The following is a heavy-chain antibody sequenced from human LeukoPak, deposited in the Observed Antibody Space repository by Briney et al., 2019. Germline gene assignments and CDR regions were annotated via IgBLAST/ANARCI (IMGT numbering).Heavy chain of an antibody. CDR2: INPRADRK. CDR3: ARGFARSSSFDY. J-gene: IGHJ4*02. CDR1: GDTFTSYY. D-gene: IGHD6-6*01. V-gene: IGHV1-46*01. Sequence: GASVKVSCKASGDTFTSYYIYWVRQAPGQGLEWMGIINPRADRKTYGQKFQGRVTMTRDTSTSTVYMELSSLRSEDTAVYYCARGFARSSSFDYWGQGTLVTVSS.